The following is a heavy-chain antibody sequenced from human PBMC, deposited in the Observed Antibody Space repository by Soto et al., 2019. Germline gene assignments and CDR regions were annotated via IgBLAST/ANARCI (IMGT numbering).Heavy chain of an antibody. CDR2: INSDGTIT. J-gene: IGHJ4*02. D-gene: IGHD3-10*01. V-gene: IGHV3-74*01. Sequence: EVQLVESGGALIQPGGSLRISCAASGFTFSAYWMFWVRQAPGKGLVWLSRINSDGTITDYADSVRGRFTISRDNAENTLYLQLNSLRADDTAVYYCAREYYGSGIWGQGTLVNVSS. CDR1: GFTFSAYW. CDR3: AREYYGSGI.